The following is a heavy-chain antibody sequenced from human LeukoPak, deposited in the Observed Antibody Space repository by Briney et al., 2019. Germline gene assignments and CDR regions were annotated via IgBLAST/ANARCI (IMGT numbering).Heavy chain of an antibody. CDR2: IKTDGSIT. V-gene: IGHV3-74*01. Sequence: PGGSLRLSCAASGFSFSSLWMYWVRQPPGKGLVWVSRIKTDGSITTYADSVRGRFTISRDNAKNTLYLQMNSQRAEDTAVYYCARGGRDIAALDYWGQGTLATVPS. CDR3: ARGGRDIAALDY. CDR1: GFSFSSLW. D-gene: IGHD6-6*01. J-gene: IGHJ4*02.